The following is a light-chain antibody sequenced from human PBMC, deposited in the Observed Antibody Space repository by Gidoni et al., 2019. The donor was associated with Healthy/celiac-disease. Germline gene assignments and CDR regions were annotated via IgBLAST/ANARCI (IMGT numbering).Light chain of an antibody. CDR3: QQYGSSPSWT. J-gene: IGKJ1*01. V-gene: IGKV3-20*01. CDR1: QRVSSSY. Sequence: ETVLTQSPGTLSLSPGERATLSCRASQRVSSSYLAWYQQKPGKAPRLLIFGASSRATCIPDFTLTISRLEPEDFAVYYCQQYGSSPSWTFGQGTKVEIK. CDR2: GAS.